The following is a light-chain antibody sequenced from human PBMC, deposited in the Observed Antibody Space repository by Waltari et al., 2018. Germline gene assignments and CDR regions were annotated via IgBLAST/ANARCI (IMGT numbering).Light chain of an antibody. J-gene: IGKJ4*01. Sequence: DIQMTQSPSSLSASVGDRVPLTCRASQSISSYLNWYQQKPGKAPKLLIYAASSLQSGVPSRFSGSGSGTDFTLTISSLQPEDFATYYCQQSYSTLALTFGGGTKVEIK. CDR3: QQSYSTLALT. CDR1: QSISSY. V-gene: IGKV1-39*01. CDR2: AAS.